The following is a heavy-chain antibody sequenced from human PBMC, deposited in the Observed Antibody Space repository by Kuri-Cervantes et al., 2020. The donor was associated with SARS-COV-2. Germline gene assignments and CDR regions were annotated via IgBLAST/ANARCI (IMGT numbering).Heavy chain of an antibody. J-gene: IGHJ4*02. D-gene: IGHD2-2*01. V-gene: IGHV1-3*01. CDR3: ARGRQIVVVPAARIAARPEFDY. CDR1: GYTFTSYA. Sequence: ASVKVSCKASGYTFTSYAMHWVRQAPGQRLEWMGWINAGNGNTKYSQKFQGRVTITTDTSTSTAYMELRSLRSDDTAVYYCARGRQIVVVPAARIAARPEFDYWGQGTLVTVSS. CDR2: INAGNGNT.